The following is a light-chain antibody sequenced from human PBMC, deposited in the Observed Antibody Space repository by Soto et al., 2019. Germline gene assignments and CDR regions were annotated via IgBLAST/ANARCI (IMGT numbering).Light chain of an antibody. J-gene: IGKJ1*01. CDR3: QQYKSSRT. Sequence: DIQMTQSPSTLSASLGDRVTITCRARQSINIWLAWYQQKPGKAPKLLIYDASILESGVPSRFSGSGSGTEFTLTISSMKPDDFATYYCQQYKSSRTFGQGTKVDIK. CDR1: QSINIW. CDR2: DAS. V-gene: IGKV1-5*01.